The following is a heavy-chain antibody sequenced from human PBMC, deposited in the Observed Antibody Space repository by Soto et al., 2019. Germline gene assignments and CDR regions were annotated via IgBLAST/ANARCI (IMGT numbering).Heavy chain of an antibody. CDR2: IYYSGST. Sequence: QLQLQESGPGLVKPSETLSLTCTVSGGSISSSSYYWGWIRQPPGKGQEWIGSIYYSGSTYYNPSLKSRVTISVDTSKNQFSLKLSSVTAADTAVYYCARRGKRYDDWGQGTLVTVSS. CDR1: GGSISSSSYY. CDR3: ARRGKRYDD. V-gene: IGHV4-39*01. J-gene: IGHJ4*02. D-gene: IGHD3-9*01.